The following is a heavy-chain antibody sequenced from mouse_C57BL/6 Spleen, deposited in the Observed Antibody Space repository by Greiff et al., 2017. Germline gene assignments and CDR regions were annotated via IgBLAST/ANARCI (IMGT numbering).Heavy chain of an antibody. D-gene: IGHD2-1*01. V-gene: IGHV14-2*01. Sequence: DVQLVASWAELVKPGASVKLSCTASGFNIKDYYMHWVKQRTEQGLEWIGSIDPEDGETKYAPKFQGKATITATTSSNTAYLQLSRLTSEDTAVYYCARVYFTDAMDYWGQGTSVTVSS. CDR2: IDPEDGET. J-gene: IGHJ4*01. CDR3: ARVYFTDAMDY. CDR1: GFNIKDYY.